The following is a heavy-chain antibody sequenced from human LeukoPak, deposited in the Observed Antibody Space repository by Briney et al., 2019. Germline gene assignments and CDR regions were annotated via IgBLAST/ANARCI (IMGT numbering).Heavy chain of an antibody. V-gene: IGHV1-2*02. CDR1: GYTFTDLTEYY. CDR2: INPNNGGT. Sequence: ASVKVSCKASGYTFTDLTEYYIHWVRQAPGQGLEWMGWINPNNGGTKYAQKFQGRVTMTRDMSMNTAYMELSSLTSDDTAVYYCARGWNSNAFDIWGQGTMVTVSS. CDR3: ARGWNSNAFDI. J-gene: IGHJ3*02. D-gene: IGHD1-7*01.